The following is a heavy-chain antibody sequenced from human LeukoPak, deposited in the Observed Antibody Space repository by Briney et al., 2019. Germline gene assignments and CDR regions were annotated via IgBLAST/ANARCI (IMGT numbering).Heavy chain of an antibody. CDR2: ISGSGGT. Sequence: GGSLRLSCAASGFTFSSYAMSWVRQAPGEGLEWVSGISGSGGTYYADSVKGRFAISRDDSKNTLCLQMNSLRAEDTAVYYCAKDRRGSSWNDAFDIWGQGTMVTVSS. V-gene: IGHV3-23*01. CDR1: GFTFSSYA. J-gene: IGHJ3*02. D-gene: IGHD6-13*01. CDR3: AKDRRGSSWNDAFDI.